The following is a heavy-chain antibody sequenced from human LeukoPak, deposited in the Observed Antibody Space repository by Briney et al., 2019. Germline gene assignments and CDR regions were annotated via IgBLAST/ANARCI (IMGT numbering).Heavy chain of an antibody. Sequence: ASVKVSCKASGYTFTSYYMHWVRQAPGQGLEWMGIINPSGGSTSYAQKFQGRVTMTRDTSTSTVYMELSSLRSEDTAVYYCASEQLLAVAGTRDAFDIWGQGTMVSVSS. CDR2: INPSGGST. D-gene: IGHD6-19*01. CDR1: GYTFTSYY. CDR3: ASEQLLAVAGTRDAFDI. V-gene: IGHV1-46*01. J-gene: IGHJ3*02.